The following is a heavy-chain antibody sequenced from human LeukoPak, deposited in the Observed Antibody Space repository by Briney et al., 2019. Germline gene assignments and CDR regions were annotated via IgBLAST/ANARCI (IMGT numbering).Heavy chain of an antibody. CDR1: GGSFSGYY. Sequence: PSETLSLTCAVYGGSFSGYYWSWIRQPPGKGLEWIGEINHSGSTNCNPSLKSRVTLSVDTSKNQFSLKLSSVTAADTAVYYCARVGEYDFWSGHDETLFDYWGQGTLVTVSS. CDR3: ARVGEYDFWSGHDETLFDY. D-gene: IGHD3-3*01. V-gene: IGHV4-34*01. CDR2: INHSGST. J-gene: IGHJ4*02.